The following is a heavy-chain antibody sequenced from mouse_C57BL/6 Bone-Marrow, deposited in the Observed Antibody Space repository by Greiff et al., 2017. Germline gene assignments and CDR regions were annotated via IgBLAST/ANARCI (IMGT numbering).Heavy chain of an antibody. D-gene: IGHD1-1*01. CDR2: IYPRSGNT. J-gene: IGHJ3*01. CDR1: GYTFTSYG. CDR3: ARWAGYYGFAY. V-gene: IGHV1-81*01. Sequence: VQLQQSGAELARPGASVKLSCKASGYTFTSYGISWVKQRTGQGLEWIGEIYPRSGNTYYNEKFKGKATLTADKSSSTADMELRSLTSEDSAVYFCARWAGYYGFAYWGQGTLVTVSA.